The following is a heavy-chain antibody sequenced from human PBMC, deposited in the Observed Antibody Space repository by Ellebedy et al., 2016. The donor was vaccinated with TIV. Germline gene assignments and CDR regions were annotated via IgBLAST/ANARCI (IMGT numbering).Heavy chain of an antibody. Sequence: GESLKISXSASGFTFSNAWMSWVRQAPGKGLEWVSYISSSSGTIYYADSVKGRFTISRDNAKNSLYLQLNSLRDEDTAIYYCARDPPYYVNSVNYFYYGLDVWGQGTTVTVSS. CDR3: ARDPPYYVNSVNYFYYGLDV. D-gene: IGHD3-10*02. V-gene: IGHV3-48*02. J-gene: IGHJ6*02. CDR1: GFTFSNAW. CDR2: ISSSSGTI.